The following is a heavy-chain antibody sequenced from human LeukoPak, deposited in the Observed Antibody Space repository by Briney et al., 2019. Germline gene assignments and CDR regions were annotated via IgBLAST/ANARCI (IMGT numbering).Heavy chain of an antibody. V-gene: IGHV4-34*01. CDR3: ARGRGLLWFGELLGHFDY. D-gene: IGHD3-10*01. J-gene: IGHJ4*02. CDR2: INHSGST. Sequence: PSETLSLTCTVYGGSFSGYYWSWIRQPPGKGLEWIGEINHSGSTNYNPSLKSRVTISVDTSKNQFSLKLSSVTAADTAVYYCARGRGLLWFGELLGHFDYWGQGTLVTVSS. CDR1: GGSFSGYY.